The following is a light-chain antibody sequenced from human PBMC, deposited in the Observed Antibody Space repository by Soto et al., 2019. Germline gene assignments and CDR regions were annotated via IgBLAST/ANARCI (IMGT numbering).Light chain of an antibody. J-gene: IGLJ3*02. V-gene: IGLV1-51*01. Sequence: QSVLTQPPSVSAAPGQQVTISCSGSSSNIENNFVSWYQQVPGTAPKLLIYDNGKRSSGISDRFSGSKSGASATLGINGLQPGDEADYYCGSWDDILSAVLFGGGTKLTVL. CDR2: DNG. CDR3: GSWDDILSAVL. CDR1: SSNIENNF.